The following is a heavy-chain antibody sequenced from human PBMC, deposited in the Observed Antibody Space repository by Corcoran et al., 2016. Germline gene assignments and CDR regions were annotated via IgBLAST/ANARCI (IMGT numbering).Heavy chain of an antibody. V-gene: IGHV4-38-2*02. Sequence: QVQLQESGPGLVKPSETLSLTCTVSGYSISSGYYWGWIRQSPGKGLEWIGSIYHSGSTYYNPSLKSRVTISVDTSKNQFSLTLSSVTAADTAVYYCARALHGWELLGYWGQGTLVTVSS. CDR2: IYHSGST. J-gene: IGHJ4*02. D-gene: IGHD1-26*01. CDR1: GYSISSGYY. CDR3: ARALHGWELLGY.